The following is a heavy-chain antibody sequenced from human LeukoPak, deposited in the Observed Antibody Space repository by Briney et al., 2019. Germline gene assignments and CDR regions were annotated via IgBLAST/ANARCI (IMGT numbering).Heavy chain of an antibody. Sequence: GASVKVSCKASGGTFSSYAISWVRQAPGQGLEWMGRIIPILGIANYAQKFQGRVTITADTSTDTAYMELSSLRSEDTAVYYCATDLVYNWNYDWFDPWGQGTLVTVSS. J-gene: IGHJ5*02. CDR1: GGTFSSYA. D-gene: IGHD1-7*01. V-gene: IGHV1-69*04. CDR3: ATDLVYNWNYDWFDP. CDR2: IIPILGIA.